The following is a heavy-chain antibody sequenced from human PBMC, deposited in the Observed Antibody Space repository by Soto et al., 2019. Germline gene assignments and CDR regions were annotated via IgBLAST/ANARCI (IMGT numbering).Heavy chain of an antibody. CDR3: ARGRHSKSSDIVDTAPFNY. CDR1: GDSFSSNIAA. D-gene: IGHD5-12*01. J-gene: IGHJ4*02. CDR2: TYYRSNWYN. Sequence: SQPLSLTSSISGDSFSSNIAAWNWIRQSPSRGLEWLGRTYYRSNWYNEYAVSVKGRITINPDTSKNQFSLQLKSVTPEDTAVYYCARGRHSKSSDIVDTAPFNYWGQGTLVTVSS. V-gene: IGHV6-1*01.